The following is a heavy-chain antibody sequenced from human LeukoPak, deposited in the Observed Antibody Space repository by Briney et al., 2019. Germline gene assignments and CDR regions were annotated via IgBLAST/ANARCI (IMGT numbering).Heavy chain of an antibody. J-gene: IGHJ4*02. D-gene: IGHD3-22*01. CDR2: IRYDGSNK. CDR3: AKEGTEYYDSSGYYPFDY. V-gene: IGHV3-30*02. CDR1: GFTFSSYG. Sequence: PGGSLRLSCAASGFTFSSYGMHWVRQAPRKGLEWVAFIRYDGSNKYYADSVKGRFTISRDNSKNTLYLQMNSLRAEDTAVYYCAKEGTEYYDSSGYYPFDYWGQGTLVTVSS.